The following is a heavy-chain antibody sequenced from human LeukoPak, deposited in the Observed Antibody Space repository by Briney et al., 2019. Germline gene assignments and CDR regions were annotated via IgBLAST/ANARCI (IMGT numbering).Heavy chain of an antibody. CDR3: GRAGPRGGAVAGTGYFQH. CDR2: ISPNSGGT. J-gene: IGHJ1*01. Sequence: ASVKVSCKASGYTFTDYYMHWVRQAPGQGLEWMGWISPNSGGTNYAQKFQGRVTMTRDTSISTAYMDLSSLRSDDTAVYYCGRAGPRGGAVAGTGYFQHWGQGTLVTLSS. V-gene: IGHV1-2*02. CDR1: GYTFTDYY. D-gene: IGHD6-19*01.